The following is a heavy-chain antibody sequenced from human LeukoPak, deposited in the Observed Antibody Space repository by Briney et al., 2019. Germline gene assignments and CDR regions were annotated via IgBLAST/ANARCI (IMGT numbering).Heavy chain of an antibody. J-gene: IGHJ3*01. CDR3: SAGEGYYDSSDYYSAWAFNV. D-gene: IGHD3-22*01. Sequence: GGSLRLSCTASGFTFTNYGIHWVRQAPGKGLEWVAFIQYDGGNKYYADSVKGRFTISRDNSKNTVHLQMNSLRTEDTAVFYCSAGEGYYDSSDYYSAWAFNVWGQGTMVTVSS. CDR2: IQYDGGNK. V-gene: IGHV3-30*02. CDR1: GFTFTNYG.